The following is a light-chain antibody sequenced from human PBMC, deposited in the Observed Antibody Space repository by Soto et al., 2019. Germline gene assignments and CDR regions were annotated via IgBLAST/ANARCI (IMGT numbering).Light chain of an antibody. CDR3: QQYGSSPWT. V-gene: IGKV3-20*01. J-gene: IGKJ1*01. CDR1: QSVDIN. CDR2: GAS. Sequence: EIVLTQSPATLPVSPWERVTLSVMASQSVDINLAWYQQKAGQAPRLLVYGASTRATGIPDRFSGSGSGTDFTLTISRLEPEDFAVYYCQQYGSSPWTFGQGTKVDIK.